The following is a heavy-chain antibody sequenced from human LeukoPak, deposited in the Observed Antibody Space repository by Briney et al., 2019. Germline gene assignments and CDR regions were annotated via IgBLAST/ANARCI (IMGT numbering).Heavy chain of an antibody. Sequence: GESLKISCKVSGYSFTSYWIGWVRQMPGKGLEWMGIIYPGDSDTRYSPSFQGQVTISADKSISTAYLQWSSLKASDTAMYYCALIAAAGTYDYGFDYWGQGTLVTVSS. CDR3: ALIAAAGTYDYGFDY. V-gene: IGHV5-51*01. D-gene: IGHD6-13*01. J-gene: IGHJ4*02. CDR2: IYPGDSDT. CDR1: GYSFTSYW.